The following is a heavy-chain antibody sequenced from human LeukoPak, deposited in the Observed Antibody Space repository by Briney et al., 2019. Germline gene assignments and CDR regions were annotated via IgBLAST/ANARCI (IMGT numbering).Heavy chain of an antibody. CDR3: AGEFGKIYYKTYYFDF. J-gene: IGHJ4*02. V-gene: IGHV3-30-3*01. CDR1: GFTLSSFV. D-gene: IGHD3-22*01. Sequence: PGGSLRLSCATSGFTLSSFVMHWARQAPGKGLEWVALISHDGSKKYYADSVKGRFTISRDNSNNTLNVQMNSLRPEDTAVYYCAGEFGKIYYKTYYFDFWGQGTLVTVSS. CDR2: ISHDGSKK.